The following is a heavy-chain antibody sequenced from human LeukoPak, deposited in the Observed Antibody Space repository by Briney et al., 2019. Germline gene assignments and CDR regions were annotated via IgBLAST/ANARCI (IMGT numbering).Heavy chain of an antibody. D-gene: IGHD4-23*01. Sequence: GGSLRLSCAASGFTFSGYAMHWVRQAPGKGLEYVSVISSKGDTTYYANSVKGRFTTSRDNSRNTVYLQMGSPRAEDMAVYYCAREVDGGNDYWGQGTLVAVSS. V-gene: IGHV3-64*01. J-gene: IGHJ4*02. CDR1: GFTFSGYA. CDR2: ISSKGDTT. CDR3: AREVDGGNDY.